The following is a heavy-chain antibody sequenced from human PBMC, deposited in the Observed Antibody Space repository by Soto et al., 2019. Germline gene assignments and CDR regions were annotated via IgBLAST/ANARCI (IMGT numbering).Heavy chain of an antibody. CDR3: ARAIGAAADKRWVVFDY. CDR2: ISGSGGST. Sequence: EVQLLESGGGLVQPGGSLRLSCAASGFTFSSYAMSWVRQAPGKGLEWVSAISGSGGSTYYADSVKGRFTISRDNSKKTLYLQMNSLRAEDTAVYYCARAIGAAADKRWVVFDYWGQGTLVTVSS. V-gene: IGHV3-23*01. CDR1: GFTFSSYA. J-gene: IGHJ4*02. D-gene: IGHD6-13*01.